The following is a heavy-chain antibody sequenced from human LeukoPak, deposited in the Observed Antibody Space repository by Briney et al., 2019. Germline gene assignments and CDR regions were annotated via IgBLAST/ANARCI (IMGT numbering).Heavy chain of an antibody. D-gene: IGHD3-22*01. CDR2: ITGGDNT. CDR3: AKDSGYYDSSDAEYFQH. V-gene: IGHV3-23*01. CDR1: GFTFSNYA. J-gene: IGHJ1*01. Sequence: GGSLRLSCAASGFTFSNYAMSWVRQAPGKGLEWVSAITGGDNTYYADSVKGRFTISRDNSKSTLYLQMNSLRAEDTAVYYCAKDSGYYDSSDAEYFQHWGQGTLVTVSS.